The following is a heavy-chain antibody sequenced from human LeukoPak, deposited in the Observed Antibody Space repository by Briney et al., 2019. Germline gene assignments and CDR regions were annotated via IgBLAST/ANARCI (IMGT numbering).Heavy chain of an antibody. Sequence: GGSLRLSCAASGFTFSSYWMHWVRQAPGKGLVWVSRINSDGSSTSYADSVKGRFTISRDNAKNTLYLQMNSMRAEDTAVYYCARTYYDILTGYYNFDYWGQGTLVTVSS. CDR2: INSDGSST. J-gene: IGHJ4*02. CDR1: GFTFSSYW. CDR3: ARTYYDILTGYYNFDY. D-gene: IGHD3-9*01. V-gene: IGHV3-74*01.